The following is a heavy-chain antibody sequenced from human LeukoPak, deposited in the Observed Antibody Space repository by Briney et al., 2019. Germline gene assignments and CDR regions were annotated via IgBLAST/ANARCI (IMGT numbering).Heavy chain of an antibody. J-gene: IGHJ4*02. Sequence: GASVKVSCKASGYTFAGYYMHWVRQAPGQGLEWMGWINPNSGGTNYAQKFQGRVTMTRDTSISTAYMELSRVGSDDTAVYYCARDRRTVVDRATIGTLDYWGQGTLVIVSS. V-gene: IGHV1-2*02. CDR1: GYTFAGYY. CDR3: ARDRRTVVDRATIGTLDY. D-gene: IGHD5-18*01. CDR2: INPNSGGT.